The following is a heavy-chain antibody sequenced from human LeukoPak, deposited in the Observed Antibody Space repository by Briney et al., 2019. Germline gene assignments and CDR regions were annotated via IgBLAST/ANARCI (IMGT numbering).Heavy chain of an antibody. CDR1: GFTFSSYA. CDR3: ARAALPRRDGYNFYDY. J-gene: IGHJ4*02. Sequence: GGSLRLSCAASGFTFSSYAMHWVRQAPGKGLEYVSAISSNGGSTYYANSVKGRFTISRDSSKNTLYLQMGSLRAEDMAVYYCARAALPRRDGYNFYDYWGQGTLVTVSS. CDR2: ISSNGGST. D-gene: IGHD5-24*01. V-gene: IGHV3-64*01.